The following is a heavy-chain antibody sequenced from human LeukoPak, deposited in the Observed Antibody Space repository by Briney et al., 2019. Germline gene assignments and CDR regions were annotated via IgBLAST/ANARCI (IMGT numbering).Heavy chain of an antibody. V-gene: IGHV3-23*01. CDR2: ISGSGGST. J-gene: IGHJ4*02. Sequence: GGSLRLSCAASGFTFSSYGMSWVRQAPGKGLEWVSAISGSGGSTYYADSVKGRFTISRDNSKNTLYLQMNSLRAEDTAVYYCARGSAWFGELFYWGQGTLVTVSS. CDR1: GFTFSSYG. CDR3: ARGSAWFGELFY. D-gene: IGHD3-10*01.